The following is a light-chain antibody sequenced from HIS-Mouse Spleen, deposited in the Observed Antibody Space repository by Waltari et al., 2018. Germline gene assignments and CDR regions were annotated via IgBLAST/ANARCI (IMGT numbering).Light chain of an antibody. Sequence: EIVLTQSPATLSLSPGERATLSFRASQSVSSYLAWYQQKPGQAPRLLIYDASNRATGIPARFSGSGSGADFALTISSLETEDFAVYYCQQRSNWPPPFGQGTKVEIK. CDR1: QSVSSY. J-gene: IGKJ1*01. V-gene: IGKV3-11*01. CDR2: DAS. CDR3: QQRSNWPPP.